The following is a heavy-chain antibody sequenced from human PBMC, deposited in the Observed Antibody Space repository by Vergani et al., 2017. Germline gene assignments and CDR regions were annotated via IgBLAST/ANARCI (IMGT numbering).Heavy chain of an antibody. V-gene: IGHV4-30-2*01. CDR1: GGSISSGGYS. D-gene: IGHD2-2*01. CDR2: IYHSGST. Sequence: QLQLQESGSGLVKPSQTLSLTCVVSGGSISSGGYSWSWIRQPPGKGLEWIGYIYHSGSTYYNPSLKSRVTISVDGSKNQFSLKLSSVTAADTAVYYCARGLIVVVPAAGWFDPWGQGTLVTVSS. J-gene: IGHJ5*02. CDR3: ARGLIVVVPAAGWFDP.